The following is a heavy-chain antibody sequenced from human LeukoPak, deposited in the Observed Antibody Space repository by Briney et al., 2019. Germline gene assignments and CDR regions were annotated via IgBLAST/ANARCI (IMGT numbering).Heavy chain of an antibody. CDR3: AKGRGSGSQNHYYHGMDV. J-gene: IGHJ6*02. CDR1: GFTFSSYG. V-gene: IGHV3-30*02. D-gene: IGHD3-10*01. Sequence: PGGSLRLSCAASGFTFSSYGMHWVRQAPGKGLEWVAFIRYDGSNKYYADSVKGRFTISRDNAKNSLYLQMNSLRAEDTALYYCAKGRGSGSQNHYYHGMDVWGQGTTVTVSS. CDR2: IRYDGSNK.